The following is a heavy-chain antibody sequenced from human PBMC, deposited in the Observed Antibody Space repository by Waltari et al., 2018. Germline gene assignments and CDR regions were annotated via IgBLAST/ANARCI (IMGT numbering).Heavy chain of an antibody. CDR3: ARDQRDGYNQPLFDY. CDR1: GYSISSGYY. D-gene: IGHD5-12*01. V-gene: IGHV4-38-2*02. Sequence: QVQLQASGPGLVKPSETLSLTCAVSGYSISSGYYWGWIRQPPGKGLEWIGSIYHSGSTYYNPSLKSRVTISVDTSKNQFSLKLSSVTAADTAVYYCARDQRDGYNQPLFDYWGQGTLVTVSS. J-gene: IGHJ4*02. CDR2: IYHSGST.